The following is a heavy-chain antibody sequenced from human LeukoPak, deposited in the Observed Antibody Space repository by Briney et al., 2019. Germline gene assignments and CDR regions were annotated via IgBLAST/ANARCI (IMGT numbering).Heavy chain of an antibody. Sequence: GGSLRLSCAASGFTFSSYGMHWVRQAPSKGLEWVAVISYDGSNKYYADSVKGRFTISRDNSKNTLYLQMNSLRAEDTAVYYCAKDKVDIWGQGTMVTVSS. CDR2: ISYDGSNK. CDR1: GFTFSSYG. J-gene: IGHJ3*02. V-gene: IGHV3-30*18. CDR3: AKDKVDI.